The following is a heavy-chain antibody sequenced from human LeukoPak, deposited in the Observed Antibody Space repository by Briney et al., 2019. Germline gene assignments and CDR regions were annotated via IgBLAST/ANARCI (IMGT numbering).Heavy chain of an antibody. J-gene: IGHJ4*02. CDR1: GGSISTYY. CDR3: ARGPFYSSGYSSFDY. V-gene: IGHV4-4*07. CDR2: IYPSGST. D-gene: IGHD3-22*01. Sequence: SETLSLTCTVSGGSISTYYWNWIRQPAGKGLEWIGRIYPSGSTNYNPSLRSRVTVSVDTSKNQFSLKPRTVTAADTAVYYCARGPFYSSGYSSFDYWGQGTLVTVSS.